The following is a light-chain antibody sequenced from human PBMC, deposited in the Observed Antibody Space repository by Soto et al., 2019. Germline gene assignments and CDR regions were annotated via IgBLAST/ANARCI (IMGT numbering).Light chain of an antibody. CDR2: GAS. Sequence: DIQMTQSPSTLSASVGDRVTITCRASQSVSSWLDWYIQKSGQAPKLLIYGASSLEGGVRSRFSGRGSGTEFTLTISRLQPNDFGTYYCQQYNSYPGAFGQGAKLEIK. J-gene: IGKJ2*01. V-gene: IGKV1-5*01. CDR3: QQYNSYPGA. CDR1: QSVSSW.